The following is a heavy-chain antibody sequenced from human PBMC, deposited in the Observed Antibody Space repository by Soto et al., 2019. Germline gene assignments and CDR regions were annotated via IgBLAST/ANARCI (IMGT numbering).Heavy chain of an antibody. V-gene: IGHV3-43*01. D-gene: IGHD3-3*01. J-gene: IGHJ6*02. Sequence: GGSLRLSCAASGFRFDYYNIHWVRQAPGKGLEWVSLITWNGGNTYYADSVKGRFTISRDGTTESVSLQMTSLKREDTGLYYCARETLSFGSALDVWGQGTMVTVSS. CDR1: GFRFDYYN. CDR3: ARETLSFGSALDV. CDR2: ITWNGGNT.